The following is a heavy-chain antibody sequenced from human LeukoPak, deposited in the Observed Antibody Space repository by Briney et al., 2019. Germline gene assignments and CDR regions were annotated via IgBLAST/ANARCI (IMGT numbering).Heavy chain of an antibody. V-gene: IGHV3-7*01. Sequence: GGSLRLSCTASVFTFSDYWMTWVRQAPGKGPKWGANIKQDGSQRYYVDSVRGRFTISRDNAKNSLFLQMNGLRAEDTAVYYCARRGGSSSRRSPIDYWGQGTLVTVSS. D-gene: IGHD6-6*01. CDR3: ARRGGSSSRRSPIDY. CDR1: VFTFSDYW. CDR2: IKQDGSQR. J-gene: IGHJ4*02.